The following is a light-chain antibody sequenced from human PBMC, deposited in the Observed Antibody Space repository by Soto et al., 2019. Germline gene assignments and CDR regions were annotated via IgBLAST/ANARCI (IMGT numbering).Light chain of an antibody. CDR3: QQDNCYPWT. J-gene: IGKJ1*01. V-gene: IGKV1-5*01. Sequence: DIQITQSPSTLSAYDGDRVTITCRASQSVSNWLAWYQQKPGKAPKVLIYDVSSLDRGVPSRFSGSGSGTELILTISSLQPDDFTTYYCQQDNCYPWTFGQGTKV. CDR1: QSVSNW. CDR2: DVS.